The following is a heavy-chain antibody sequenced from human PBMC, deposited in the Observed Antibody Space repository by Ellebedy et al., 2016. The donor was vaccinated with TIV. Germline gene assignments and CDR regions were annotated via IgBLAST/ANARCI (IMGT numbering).Heavy chain of an antibody. CDR1: AFTVSNNF. V-gene: IGHV3-66*01. CDR3: AGANGDYAPTDY. D-gene: IGHD4-17*01. Sequence: GGSLRPSCPASAFTVSNNFMSWVRQAPGKGLEWVSIIYRDGSTYYADSVKGRFTISRDNSKNTLFFQMNSLRAEDTAVYYCAGANGDYAPTDYWGQGTLVTVSS. J-gene: IGHJ4*02. CDR2: IYRDGST.